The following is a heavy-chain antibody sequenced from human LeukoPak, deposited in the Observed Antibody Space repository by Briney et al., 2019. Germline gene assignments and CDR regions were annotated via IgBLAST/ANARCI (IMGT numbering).Heavy chain of an antibody. D-gene: IGHD3-10*01. Sequence: AGGSLRLSCAATGFTFSNYAIHWGRQAPGKGLEWVAFISDDGSRQHYADSVKGRFTISRDNSKSTLNLQMNGLRAEDTAVYYCVKDRTGTYTLDYWGQGTLVTVSS. V-gene: IGHV3-30-3*01. CDR3: VKDRTGTYTLDY. CDR1: GFTFSNYA. J-gene: IGHJ4*02. CDR2: ISDDGSRQ.